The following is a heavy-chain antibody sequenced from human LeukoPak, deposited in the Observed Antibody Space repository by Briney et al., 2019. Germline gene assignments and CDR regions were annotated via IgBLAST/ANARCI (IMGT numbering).Heavy chain of an antibody. J-gene: IGHJ4*02. CDR3: AGHHPRNTVDF. CDR2: ISDIGSI. CDR1: GGSISSYY. D-gene: IGHD2/OR15-2a*01. Sequence: SETLSLTCTVSGGSISSYYWSWIRQPPGKGLEWIAYISDIGSINYNPSLKSRDTISLDTSKNQFSLKLSSVTAADTAVYYCAGHHPRNTVDFWGQGTLVTVSS. V-gene: IGHV4-59*08.